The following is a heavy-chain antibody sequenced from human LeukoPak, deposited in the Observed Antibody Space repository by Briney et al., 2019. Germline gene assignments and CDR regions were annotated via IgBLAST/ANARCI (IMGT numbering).Heavy chain of an antibody. Sequence: GGSLRLSCTTSGFIFSNYGMHWVRQAPGKGLEWVAFIRHDGCNKYYADSVKGRCTISGDNSKKTVYLQMNSLRTEDTAVYYCAKDRWLQGYFDYWGQGTLVTVSS. D-gene: IGHD5-24*01. V-gene: IGHV3-30*02. CDR3: AKDRWLQGYFDY. CDR1: GFIFSNYG. CDR2: IRHDGCNK. J-gene: IGHJ4*02.